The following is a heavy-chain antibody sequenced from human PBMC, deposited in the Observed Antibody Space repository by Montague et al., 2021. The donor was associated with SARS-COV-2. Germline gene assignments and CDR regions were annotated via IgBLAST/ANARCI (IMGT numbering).Heavy chain of an antibody. CDR2: IYTSGST. J-gene: IGHJ6*03. D-gene: IGHD2-2*01. CDR3: ARSSGGYCSSTSCYAYYYYYMDV. CDR1: GGSISSGSYY. Sequence: TLSLTCTVSGGSISSGSYYWCWIRQPAGKGLEWIGRIYTSGSTXYNPSLKSRVTISVDTSKNQFSLKLSSVTAADTAVYYCARSSGGYCSSTSCYAYYYYYMDVWGKGTTVTVSS. V-gene: IGHV4-61*02.